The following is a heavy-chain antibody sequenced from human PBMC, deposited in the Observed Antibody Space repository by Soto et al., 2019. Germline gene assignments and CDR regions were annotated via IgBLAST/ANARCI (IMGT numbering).Heavy chain of an antibody. V-gene: IGHV3-48*01. CDR1: GFTFSSYS. CDR2: ISSSSNTI. CDR3: ARDRNGDHVGYFDL. Sequence: EVQLVESGGGLVQPGGSLRLSCAASGFTFSSYSMNWVRQAPGKGLEWVSYISSSSNTIYYADSVKGRFTISRDNAKNSLYLRMNSLRAEDTAVYYCARDRNGDHVGYFDLWCRGTLVTVSS. D-gene: IGHD4-17*01. J-gene: IGHJ2*01.